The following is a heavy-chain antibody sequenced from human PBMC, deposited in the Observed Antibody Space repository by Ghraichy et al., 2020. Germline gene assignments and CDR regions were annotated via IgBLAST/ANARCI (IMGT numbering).Heavy chain of an antibody. Sequence: GGSLRLSCAASGFTFSSYAMSWVRQAPGKGLEWVSAISGSGGSTYYADSVKGRFTISRDNSKNTLYLQMNSLRAEDTAVYYCAKDPSAVTYYYDSSGYYSVWGQGTLVTVSS. CDR2: ISGSGGST. J-gene: IGHJ4*02. CDR1: GFTFSSYA. D-gene: IGHD3-22*01. CDR3: AKDPSAVTYYYDSSGYYSV. V-gene: IGHV3-23*01.